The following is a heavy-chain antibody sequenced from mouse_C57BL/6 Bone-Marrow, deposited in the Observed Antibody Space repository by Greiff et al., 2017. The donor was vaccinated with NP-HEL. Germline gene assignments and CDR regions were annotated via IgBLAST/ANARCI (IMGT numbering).Heavy chain of an antibody. CDR1: GFNIKDDY. J-gene: IGHJ3*01. Sequence: EVKLQESGAELVRPGASVKLSCTASGFNIKDDYMHWVKQRPEQGLEWIGWIDPENGDTEYASKFQGKATITADTTSNTAYLQLSSLTSEDTAVYYCTSGSSPFAYWGQGTLVTVSA. CDR2: IDPENGDT. D-gene: IGHD1-1*01. CDR3: TSGSSPFAY. V-gene: IGHV14-4*01.